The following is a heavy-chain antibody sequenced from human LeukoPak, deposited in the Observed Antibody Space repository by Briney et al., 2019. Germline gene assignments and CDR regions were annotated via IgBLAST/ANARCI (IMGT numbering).Heavy chain of an antibody. J-gene: IGHJ4*02. D-gene: IGHD3-3*01. CDR1: GFTFSSYW. CDR2: IKQDGSEK. V-gene: IGHV3-7*01. CDR3: ARWWSGGLFDY. Sequence: GGSLRLSCSASGFTFSSYWMSWVRQAPGKGLEWVANIKQDGSEKYYVDSVKGRFTISRGNAKNSLYLQMNSLRAEDTAVYYCARWWSGGLFDYWGQGTLVTVSS.